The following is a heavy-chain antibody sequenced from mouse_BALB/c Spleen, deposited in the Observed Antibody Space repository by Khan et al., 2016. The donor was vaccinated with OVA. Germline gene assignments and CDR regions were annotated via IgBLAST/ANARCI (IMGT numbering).Heavy chain of an antibody. D-gene: IGHD2-2*01. CDR1: GYTFTDYA. CDR3: ERGGQWLRRGGGNSDY. CDR2: ISIYYDNT. J-gene: IGHJ2*01. V-gene: IGHV1S137*01. Sequence: QIQLVQSGPELVRPGESVKISCKGSGYTFTDYAMHWVKQSHAKSLEWIGVISIYYDNTNYNQKFKGKATMTVDKSSSTAYMELARFTSADSAIYYGERGGQWLRRGGGNSDYWGQGTTLTVSS.